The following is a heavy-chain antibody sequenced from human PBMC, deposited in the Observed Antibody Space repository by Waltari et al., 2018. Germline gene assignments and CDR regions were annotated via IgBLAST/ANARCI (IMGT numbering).Heavy chain of an antibody. J-gene: IGHJ4*02. CDR3: AKDELDYFDY. CDR1: GFTFSSYG. V-gene: IGHV3-30*18. Sequence: QVQLVESGGGVVQPGRSLRLSCAASGFTFSSYGMPWVRQAPGKGLEWVAVISYDGSNKYYADSVKGRFTISRDNSKNTLYLQMNSLRAEDTAVYYCAKDELDYFDYWGQGTLVTVSS. D-gene: IGHD1-1*01. CDR2: ISYDGSNK.